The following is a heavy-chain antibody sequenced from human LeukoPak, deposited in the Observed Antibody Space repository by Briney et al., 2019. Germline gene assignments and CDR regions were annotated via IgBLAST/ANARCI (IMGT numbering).Heavy chain of an antibody. CDR3: AREGAGNRFDP. CDR2: ISYDGSNK. CDR1: GFTFSSYA. J-gene: IGHJ5*02. Sequence: GGSLRLSCAASGFTFSSYAMHWVRQAPGKGLEGVAVISYDGSNKYYADSVKGRFTISRDNSKNTLYLQMNSLRAEDTAVYYCAREGAGNRFDPWGQGTLVTVSS. V-gene: IGHV3-30-3*01. D-gene: IGHD6-13*01.